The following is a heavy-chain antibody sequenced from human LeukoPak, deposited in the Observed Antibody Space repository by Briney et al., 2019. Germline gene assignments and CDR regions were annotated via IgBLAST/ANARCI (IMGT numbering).Heavy chain of an antibody. CDR1: GFTFSSYA. CDR2: ISYDGSNK. Sequence: GRSLRLSCAASGFTFSSYAMHWVRQAPGKGLEWVAVISYDGSNKYYADSVKGRFTISRDNSKNTLYLQMNSLRAEDTAVYYCARDQVYSSGDGMDVWGQGTTVTVSS. CDR3: ARDQVYSSGDGMDV. J-gene: IGHJ6*02. D-gene: IGHD6-19*01. V-gene: IGHV3-30-3*01.